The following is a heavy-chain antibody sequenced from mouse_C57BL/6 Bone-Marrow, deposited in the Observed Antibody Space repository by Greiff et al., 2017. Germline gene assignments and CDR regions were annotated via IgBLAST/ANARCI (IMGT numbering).Heavy chain of an antibody. V-gene: IGHV5-17*01. CDR1: GFTFSDYG. J-gene: IGHJ3*01. CDR2: ISSGSSTI. Sequence: DVKLVESGGGLVKPGGSLKLSCAASGFTFSDYGMHWVRQAPEKGLEWVAYISSGSSTIYYAATVKGRFTISRDNAKNTLFLQMTSLRSEDTARYYGARRGVGRGTAWFAYGGQGTLVTV. CDR3: ARRGVGRGTAWFAY. D-gene: IGHD2-14*01.